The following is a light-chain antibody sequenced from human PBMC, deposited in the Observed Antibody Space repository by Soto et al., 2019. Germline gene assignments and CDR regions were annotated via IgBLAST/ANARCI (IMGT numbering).Light chain of an antibody. CDR3: QQYGSSPWT. V-gene: IGKV3-20*01. CDR1: QTIRTF. Sequence: IVLTKYPATLSLSPGERATLSCRASQTIRTFLAWYQQKPGQAPRLLIYGASNRATGIPARFSGSGSGTDFTLTISRLEPEDFAVYYCQQYGSSPWTFGQGTKVDI. J-gene: IGKJ1*01. CDR2: GAS.